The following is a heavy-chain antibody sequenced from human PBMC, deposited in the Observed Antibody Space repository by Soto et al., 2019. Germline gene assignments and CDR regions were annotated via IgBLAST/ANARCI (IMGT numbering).Heavy chain of an antibody. CDR3: ARAGKRSSGYYRGWFDP. Sequence: QVQLQESGPGLVKPSETLSLTCTVSGGSISSYYWSWIRQPPGKGLEWIGYIYYSGSTNYNPSLKSRVTISVDTSKNQFSRKLSSVTAADTAVYYCARAGKRSSGYYRGWFDPWGQGTLVTVSS. D-gene: IGHD3-22*01. CDR1: GGSISSYY. V-gene: IGHV4-59*01. CDR2: IYYSGST. J-gene: IGHJ5*02.